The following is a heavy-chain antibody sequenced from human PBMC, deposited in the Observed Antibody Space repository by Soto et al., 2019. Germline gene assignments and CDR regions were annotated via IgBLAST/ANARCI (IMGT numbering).Heavy chain of an antibody. CDR2: IIPIFGTA. Sequence: GASVKVSCKASGGTFSSYAISWVRQAPGQGLEWMGGIIPIFGTANYAQKFQGRVTITADESTSTAYMELSSLRSEDTAVYYCARDTSSGYGGSIDPWGQGTLVTVS. CDR3: ARDTSSGYGGSIDP. J-gene: IGHJ5*02. CDR1: GGTFSSYA. V-gene: IGHV1-69*13. D-gene: IGHD6-25*01.